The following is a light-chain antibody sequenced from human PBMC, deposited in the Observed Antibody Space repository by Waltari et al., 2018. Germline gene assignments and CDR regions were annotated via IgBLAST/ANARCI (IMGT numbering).Light chain of an antibody. Sequence: DIGLTQSPGTLTLSLGERATPACRASQSVSRSLAWYQQKPGQAPWLLIYDASSRATGIPDRFSGGGSGTDFSLTISRLEPEDFAVYYCQKYGSLPATFGQGTKVEIK. CDR1: QSVSRS. V-gene: IGKV3-20*01. CDR3: QKYGSLPAT. J-gene: IGKJ1*01. CDR2: DAS.